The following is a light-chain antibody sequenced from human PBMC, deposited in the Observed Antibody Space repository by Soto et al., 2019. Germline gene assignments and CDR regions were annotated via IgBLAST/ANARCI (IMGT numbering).Light chain of an antibody. Sequence: EIVMTQSPATLSVSPGESVTLSCRASQSVSSKLAWYRQKPGQAPRLLIYDASTRATDIPARFSGSGAGTEFTLTVSSLQSEDFAVYYCQHYNNWPPFTFGPGTKVYI. V-gene: IGKV3-15*01. CDR2: DAS. CDR3: QHYNNWPPFT. CDR1: QSVSSK. J-gene: IGKJ3*01.